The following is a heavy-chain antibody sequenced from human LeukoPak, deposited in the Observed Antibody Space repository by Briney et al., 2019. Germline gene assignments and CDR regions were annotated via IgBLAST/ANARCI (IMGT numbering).Heavy chain of an antibody. J-gene: IGHJ4*02. CDR2: INHSGST. CDR1: GGSFSGYY. CDR3: ARGMVAAIDY. V-gene: IGHV4-34*01. Sequence: SETLSLTCAVYGGSFSGYYWSWIRQPPGKGLEWIGEINHSGSTNYNPSLKSRVTISVDTSKNQFSLRLSSVTAADTAVYYCARGMVAAIDYWGQGTLVTVSS. D-gene: IGHD2-15*01.